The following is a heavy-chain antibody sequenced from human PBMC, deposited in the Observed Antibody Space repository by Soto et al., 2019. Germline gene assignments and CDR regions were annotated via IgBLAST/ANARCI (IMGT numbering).Heavy chain of an antibody. CDR1: GFTFSSYA. CDR2: ISNDGSNK. CDR3: ARDQGGATLPGDY. D-gene: IGHD1-26*01. Sequence: QVQLVESGGGVVQPGRSLRLSCTASGFTFSSYAMHWVRQAPGKGLEWVAVISNDGSNKYYADSVKGRFTISRDNSKNTLYLQMNSLRAEDTAVYYCARDQGGATLPGDYWGQGTLVTVSS. V-gene: IGHV3-30-3*01. J-gene: IGHJ4*02.